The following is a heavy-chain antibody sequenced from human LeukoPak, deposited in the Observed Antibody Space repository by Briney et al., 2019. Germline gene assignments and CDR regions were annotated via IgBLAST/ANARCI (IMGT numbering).Heavy chain of an antibody. V-gene: IGHV4-34*01. J-gene: IGHJ4*02. CDR1: GGSFSGYY. CDR2: INHSGST. D-gene: IGHD6-19*01. Sequence: SETLSLTCAVYGGSFSGYYWSWIRQPPGKGLEWIGEINHSGSTNYNPSLKSRATISVDTSKNQFSLKLSSVTAADTAVYYCARARVAGPLPFDYWGQGTLVTVSS. CDR3: ARARVAGPLPFDY.